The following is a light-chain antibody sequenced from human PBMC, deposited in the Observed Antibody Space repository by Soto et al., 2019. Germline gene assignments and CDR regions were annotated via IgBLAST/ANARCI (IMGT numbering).Light chain of an antibody. CDR1: SSDVGSYNL. V-gene: IGLV2-23*01. Sequence: QSALTQPASVSGSPGQSIPISCTGTSSDVGSYNLVSLYQQHPGKAPKLMIYEGSKRPSGVSNRFSGSKSGNTASLTISGLQAEDEADYYCCSYAGSSTFVVFGGGTKLTVL. CDR2: EGS. J-gene: IGLJ2*01. CDR3: CSYAGSSTFVV.